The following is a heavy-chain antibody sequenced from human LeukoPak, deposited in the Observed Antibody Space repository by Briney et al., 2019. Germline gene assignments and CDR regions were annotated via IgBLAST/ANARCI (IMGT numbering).Heavy chain of an antibody. CDR3: ARGLGRSGFYSKHWLDP. CDR2: IDPNNGAT. Sequence: ASVKVSCKPFGYTFTDYYLHWLRQAPGQGLEWVGWIDPNNGATKYAQKFQGTVTLTRDTSIRTAFMEVSSLRFDDTAVYFCARGLGRSGFYSKHWLDPWGQGTLVTVSS. CDR1: GYTFTDYY. J-gene: IGHJ5*02. D-gene: IGHD3-22*01. V-gene: IGHV1-2*02.